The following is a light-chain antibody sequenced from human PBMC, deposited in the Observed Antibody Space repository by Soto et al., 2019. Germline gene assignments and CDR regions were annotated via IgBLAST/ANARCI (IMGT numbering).Light chain of an antibody. V-gene: IGKV1-12*01. CDR2: AAS. CDR1: RDVRDW. J-gene: IGKJ4*02. CDR3: QQANSFPLT. Sequence: DIEMTQSPSSVSASVGDTVTITCRASRDVRDWLAWYQQRPGTAPKVLIYAASTLQSGVPSRFSGSGSGTLFTLTISSLQPEDFATYYCQQANSFPLTFDAGTKVEIK.